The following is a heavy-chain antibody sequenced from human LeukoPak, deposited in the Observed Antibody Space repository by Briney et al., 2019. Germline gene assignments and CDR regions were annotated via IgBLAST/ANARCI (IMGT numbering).Heavy chain of an antibody. Sequence: PSVTLSLTCTVSGGFISSYYWSWIRQPPGKGLEWIGYIYYSGSTNYNPSLKSRVTISADTSKNQFSLRLSSVTAADTAVYYCAQGELGPFDYWGQGTLVTVSS. CDR3: AQGELGPFDY. CDR1: GGFISSYY. J-gene: IGHJ4*02. V-gene: IGHV4-59*07. D-gene: IGHD7-27*01. CDR2: IYYSGST.